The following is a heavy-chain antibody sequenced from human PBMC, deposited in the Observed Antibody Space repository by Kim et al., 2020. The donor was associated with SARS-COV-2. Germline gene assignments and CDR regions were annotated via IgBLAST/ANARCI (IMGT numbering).Heavy chain of an antibody. CDR2: ISAYNRKT. V-gene: IGHV1-18*04. Sequence: ASVKVSCKASGYTFTSHGVSWVRQAPGQGLEWMGWISAYNRKTNYAQKYQGRVTMTTDTSTRTAYMELRSLRSDDTAVYYCARDWATTESYLDNWGQGTLVTVSS. D-gene: IGHD4-17*01. CDR1: GYTFTSHG. CDR3: ARDWATTESYLDN. J-gene: IGHJ4*02.